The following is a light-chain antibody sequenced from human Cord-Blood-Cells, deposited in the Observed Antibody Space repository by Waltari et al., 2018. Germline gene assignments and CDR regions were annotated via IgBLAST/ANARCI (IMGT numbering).Light chain of an antibody. CDR2: EVS. CDR3: SSYTSSSTVV. V-gene: IGLV2-14*01. CDR1: SSDVGCYNY. J-gene: IGLJ2*01. Sequence: QSALTQPASVSGSPGQSITISCTGTSSDVGCYNYVPWYQQHPGKAPKLMIYEVSNRPSGVSNRFSGSKSGNTASLTISGLQAEDEADYYCSSYTSSSTVVFGGGTKLTVL.